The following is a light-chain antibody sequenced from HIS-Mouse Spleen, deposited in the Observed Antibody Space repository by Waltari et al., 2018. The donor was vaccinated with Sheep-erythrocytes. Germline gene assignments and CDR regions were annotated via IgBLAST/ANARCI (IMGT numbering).Light chain of an antibody. V-gene: IGLV2-11*01. Sequence: QSALTPPRSVSGSPGQSVTISCTGTSSDAGGYNYVSWHQQHPGKAPKLMIYDVSKRPSGVPDRFSGSKSGNTASLTISGLQAEDEADYYCCSYAGSYNHVFATGTKVTVL. J-gene: IGLJ1*01. CDR1: SSDAGGYNY. CDR2: DVS. CDR3: CSYAGSYNHV.